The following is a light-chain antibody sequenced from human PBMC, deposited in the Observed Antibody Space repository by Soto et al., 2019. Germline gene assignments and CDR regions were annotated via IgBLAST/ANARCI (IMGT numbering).Light chain of an antibody. Sequence: DIQMTQSPSSLSASVGDRVTITCRSSQTINNYLNWYLQRPGKAPVLLLYSTSNLQSGAPSRFSGRASETAFNLTISNLQPEDFATYYCQQFYGAPQTFGQGTRVDI. V-gene: IGKV1-39*01. CDR1: QTINNY. CDR2: STS. CDR3: QQFYGAPQT. J-gene: IGKJ1*01.